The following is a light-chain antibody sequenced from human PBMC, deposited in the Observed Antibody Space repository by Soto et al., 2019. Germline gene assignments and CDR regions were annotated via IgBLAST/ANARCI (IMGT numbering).Light chain of an antibody. CDR2: DAS. CDR3: QQYGSSPRT. J-gene: IGKJ1*01. V-gene: IGKV3-15*01. CDR1: QNIDNK. Sequence: EGVITESPTTLSVYPGERATLSCRASQNIDNKLVWYQQKPGQVPRLLIYDASTRATGVPARFSGSGSGTDFTLTISRLEPEDFAVYYCQQYGSSPRTFGQGSK.